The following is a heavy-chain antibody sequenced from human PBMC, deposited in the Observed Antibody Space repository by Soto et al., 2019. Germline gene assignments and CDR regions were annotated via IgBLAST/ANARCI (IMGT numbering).Heavy chain of an antibody. Sequence: QTLSVTRAIPGDSVSSNSAAWNWIRQSPSRGLEWLGRTYYRFKWYNDYAVSVKSRITINPDTSKNQFSLQLNSVTPEDTAVYFCARANRKQWLAVDYWGQGTLVTVSS. D-gene: IGHD6-19*01. V-gene: IGHV6-1*01. CDR2: TYYRFKWYN. CDR1: GDSVSSNSAA. CDR3: ARANRKQWLAVDY. J-gene: IGHJ4*02.